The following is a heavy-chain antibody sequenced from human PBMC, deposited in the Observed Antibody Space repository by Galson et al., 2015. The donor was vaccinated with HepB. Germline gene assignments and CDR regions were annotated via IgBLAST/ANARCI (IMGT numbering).Heavy chain of an antibody. CDR3: ARHPGRGWFDY. CDR2: ISSSSSTI. CDR1: GFTFSSYG. J-gene: IGHJ4*02. D-gene: IGHD1-26*01. Sequence: SLRLSCAASGFTFSSYGMNWVRQAPGKGLEWVSYISSSSSTIYYADSVKGRFTISRDNAKNSLYLQMNSLRAEDTAVYYCARHPGRGWFDYWGQGTLVTVSS. V-gene: IGHV3-48*04.